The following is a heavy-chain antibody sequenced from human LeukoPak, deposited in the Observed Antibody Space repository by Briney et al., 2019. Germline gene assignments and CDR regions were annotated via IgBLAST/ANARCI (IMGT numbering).Heavy chain of an antibody. Sequence: GGSLRLSCAASGFTFSSYGMPWVRQAPGKGLEWVAVISYDGSNKYYADSVKGRFTISRDNSKNTLYLQMNSLRAEDTAVYYCAKAGSYRATIDYWGQGTLVTVSS. CDR1: GFTFSSYG. J-gene: IGHJ4*02. V-gene: IGHV3-30*18. CDR2: ISYDGSNK. D-gene: IGHD1-26*01. CDR3: AKAGSYRATIDY.